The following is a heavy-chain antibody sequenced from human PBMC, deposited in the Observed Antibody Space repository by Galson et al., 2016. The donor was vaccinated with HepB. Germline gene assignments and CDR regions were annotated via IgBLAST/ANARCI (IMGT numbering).Heavy chain of an antibody. CDR2: IYTSGST. Sequence: TLSLTCTVSGGSISSGIYYWSWIRQPAGKGLERIGRIYTSGSTSYNPSLKRRVTMSIDTSKNEFSLKLTSVTAADTGVYYWARDLGIVGTTRGAYDIWGQGTTVIVSS. CDR3: ARDLGIVGTTRGAYDI. J-gene: IGHJ3*02. CDR1: GGSISSGIYY. D-gene: IGHD1-26*01. V-gene: IGHV4-61*02.